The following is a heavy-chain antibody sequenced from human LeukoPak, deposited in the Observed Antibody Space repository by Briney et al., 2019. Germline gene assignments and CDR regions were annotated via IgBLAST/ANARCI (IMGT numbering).Heavy chain of an antibody. Sequence: GGSPRLSCTASGFSFSTYAMSWVRQAPGKGLEWVGRIKSKTYGGTTDYAAPVKGRFTISRDDSKTTLYLQTNSLKTEDTAVYYCTTAPGAYDGFHIWGQGTMVTVTS. CDR2: IKSKTYGGTT. D-gene: IGHD3-10*01. CDR1: GFSFSTYA. J-gene: IGHJ3*02. V-gene: IGHV3-15*01. CDR3: TTAPGAYDGFHI.